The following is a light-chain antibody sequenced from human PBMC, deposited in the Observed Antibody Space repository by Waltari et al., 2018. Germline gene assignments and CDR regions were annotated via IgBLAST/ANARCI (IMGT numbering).Light chain of an antibody. V-gene: IGLV2-23*02. CDR3: SSYAAYNTVI. CDR1: SGGVGYYNL. CDR2: GVN. J-gene: IGLJ2*01. Sequence: QSSLTQPACVSGSLGPSITLPCIGTSGGVGYYNLVRWYQQHPGKAPKFMMYGVNKRPSGVSNRFSGSKSGNTASLTISGFQGEDEAIYFCSSYAAYNTVIFGGGTKVTVL.